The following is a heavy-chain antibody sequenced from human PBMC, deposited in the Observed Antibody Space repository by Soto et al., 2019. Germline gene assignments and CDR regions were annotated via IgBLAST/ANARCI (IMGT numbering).Heavy chain of an antibody. CDR1: GFMFSNYA. J-gene: IGHJ3*02. Sequence: PGGSLRLSCAVSGFMFSNYAMSWVRQAPGKGLEWVSAISGSGGNTYYADSVRGRFTISRDNPNNALYLQMNNLRAEDTALYYCAKEHRVITSGDAFDIWGQGTLVTVSS. D-gene: IGHD3-3*01. V-gene: IGHV3-23*01. CDR2: ISGSGGNT. CDR3: AKEHRVITSGDAFDI.